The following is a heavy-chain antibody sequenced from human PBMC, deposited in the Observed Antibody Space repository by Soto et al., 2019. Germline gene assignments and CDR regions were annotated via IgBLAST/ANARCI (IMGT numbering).Heavy chain of an antibody. J-gene: IGHJ6*02. Sequence: VVSVRLSCAASGFTFSSYSMNWVRQAPGKGLEWVSYISSSSSTIYYADSVKGRFTISRDNAKNSLYLQMNSLRDEDTAVYYCAREPYSSSWLMDVWGQGTTVTVSS. V-gene: IGHV3-48*02. CDR1: GFTFSSYS. D-gene: IGHD6-13*01. CDR2: ISSSSSTI. CDR3: AREPYSSSWLMDV.